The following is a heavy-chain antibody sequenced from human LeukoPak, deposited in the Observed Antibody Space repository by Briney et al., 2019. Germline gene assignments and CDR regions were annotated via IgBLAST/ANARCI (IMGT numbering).Heavy chain of an antibody. Sequence: PSETLSLTCTVSGGSISSYYWSWIRQPPGKGLEWIGSIYHSGSTYYNPSLKSRVTISVDTSKNQFSLKLSSVTAADTAVYYCASGSYYFDYWGQGTLVTVSS. CDR3: ASGSYYFDY. V-gene: IGHV4-59*08. CDR2: IYHSGST. D-gene: IGHD1-26*01. J-gene: IGHJ4*02. CDR1: GGSISSYY.